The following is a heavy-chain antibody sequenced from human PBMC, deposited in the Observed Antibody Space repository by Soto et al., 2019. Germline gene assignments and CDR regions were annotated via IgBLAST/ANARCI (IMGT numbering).Heavy chain of an antibody. D-gene: IGHD3-22*01. V-gene: IGHV1-69*13. Sequence: SVKVSCKASGGTFSSYAISWVRQAPGQGLEWMGGIIPIFGTANYAQKFQGRVTITADESTSTAYMELSSLRSEDTAVYYCARGDYYYDSSGYPYYFDYWGQGTLVTVSS. CDR2: IIPIFGTA. J-gene: IGHJ4*02. CDR1: GGTFSSYA. CDR3: ARGDYYYDSSGYPYYFDY.